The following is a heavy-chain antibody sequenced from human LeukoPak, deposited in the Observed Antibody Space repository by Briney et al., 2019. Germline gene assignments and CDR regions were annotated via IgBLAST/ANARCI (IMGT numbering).Heavy chain of an antibody. CDR2: ISGSGGST. Sequence: GESLRLSCAASGFTFSSYAMSWVRQAPGKGLEWVSAISGSGGSTYYADSVKGRFTISRDNAKNSLYLQMNSLRAEDTAVYYCAKAMVRGVIIVYYFDYWGQGTLVTVYS. CDR3: AKAMVRGVIIVYYFDY. J-gene: IGHJ4*02. D-gene: IGHD3-10*01. CDR1: GFTFSSYA. V-gene: IGHV3-23*01.